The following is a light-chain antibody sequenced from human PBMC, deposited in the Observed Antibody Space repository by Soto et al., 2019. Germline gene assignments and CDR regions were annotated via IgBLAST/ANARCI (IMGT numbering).Light chain of an antibody. Sequence: DIQMTQSPSSLSASVRDRVTITCRASQGISNYLAWYQQKPGKVPKLLIYAASTLQSGVPSRFSGSGSGTDFTLTISSLQPEDVATYYCQKKTFGQGTKVDIK. CDR1: QGISNY. CDR3: QKKT. J-gene: IGKJ1*01. V-gene: IGKV1-27*01. CDR2: AAS.